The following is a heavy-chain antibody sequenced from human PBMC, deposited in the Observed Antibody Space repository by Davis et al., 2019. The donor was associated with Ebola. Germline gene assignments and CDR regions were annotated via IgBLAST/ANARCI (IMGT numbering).Heavy chain of an antibody. CDR2: ITTASDII. CDR1: GFLSRTYN. CDR3: ARDLPLRT. Sequence: GGSLRLSCVGSGFLSRTYNMNWVRQAPGKGLEWIAYITTASDIIYYADSVKGRFTISRDNAKSSLYLQMNSLGADDTAMYYCARDLPLRTWGRGNLVTVSS. V-gene: IGHV3-48*04. J-gene: IGHJ4*01.